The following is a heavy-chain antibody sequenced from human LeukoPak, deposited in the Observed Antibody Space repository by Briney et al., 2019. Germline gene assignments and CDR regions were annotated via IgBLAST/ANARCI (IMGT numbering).Heavy chain of an antibody. D-gene: IGHD3-22*01. J-gene: IGHJ6*02. CDR2: IVSNGDST. CDR1: GFTFSRYG. Sequence: GGSLRLSCSASGFTFSRYGMHWVRQAPGKGLEYVSVIVSNGDSTYHADSVKGRFTISRDNAKNTLYLQMSSLRPGDTAVYYCVNPGWYYDSSGYSYYYGMDVWGQGTTVTVSS. V-gene: IGHV3-64D*09. CDR3: VNPGWYYDSSGYSYYYGMDV.